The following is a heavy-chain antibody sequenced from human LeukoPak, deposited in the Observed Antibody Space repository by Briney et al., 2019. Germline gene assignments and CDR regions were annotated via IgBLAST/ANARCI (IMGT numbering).Heavy chain of an antibody. CDR1: GGTFSSYA. CDR2: IIPIFGTA. Sequence: GASVKVSCKASGGTFSSYAISWVRQAPGQGLEWMGGIIPIFGTANYAQKFQGRVTITADESTSTAYMELSSLRSEDTAVYYCARDLVVDYGSGSNTGSFDYWGQGTLVTVSS. V-gene: IGHV1-69*13. J-gene: IGHJ4*02. D-gene: IGHD3-10*01. CDR3: ARDLVVDYGSGSNTGSFDY.